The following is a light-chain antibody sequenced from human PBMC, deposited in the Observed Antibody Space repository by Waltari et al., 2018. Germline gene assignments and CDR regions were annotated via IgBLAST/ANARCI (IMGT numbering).Light chain of an antibody. CDR2: DAS. CDR1: QRVSSY. J-gene: IGKJ5*01. V-gene: IGKV3-11*01. Sequence: EIVLTQSPATLSLSPGERATLSCRASQRVSSYLAWYQQKPGQAPRLLIYDASNRATGIPAMFSGSGSGTDFTLTISSLEPEDFAVYYCQQRSNWPPEITFGQGTRLEIK. CDR3: QQRSNWPPEIT.